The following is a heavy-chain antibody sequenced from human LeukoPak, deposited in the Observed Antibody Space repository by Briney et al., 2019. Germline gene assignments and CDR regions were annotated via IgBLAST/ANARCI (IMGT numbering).Heavy chain of an antibody. V-gene: IGHV3-48*01. CDR3: ARDQVVTTVTTTFDY. CDR2: ISSSSSTI. Sequence: GGSLRLSCAASGFTFSSYSMNWVRQAPGKGLEWISYISSSSSTIYYADSVKGRFTISRDNAKNSLYLQMNSLRAEDTAVYYCARDQVVTTVTTTFDYWGQGTLVTVSS. J-gene: IGHJ4*02. D-gene: IGHD4-11*01. CDR1: GFTFSSYS.